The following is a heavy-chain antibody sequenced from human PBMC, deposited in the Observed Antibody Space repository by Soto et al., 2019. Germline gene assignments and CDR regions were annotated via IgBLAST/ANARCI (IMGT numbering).Heavy chain of an antibody. CDR1: GFTFSSYG. V-gene: IGHV3-33*01. J-gene: IGHJ6*02. D-gene: IGHD4-17*01. Sequence: QVQLVESGGGVVQPGRSLRLSCAASGFTFSSYGMHWVRQAPGKGLEWVPVIWYDGSNKYYADSVKGRFTISRDNSKNTLYLQMNSLRAEDTAVYYCARVDGDYGVYYYYGMDVWGQGTTVTVSS. CDR3: ARVDGDYGVYYYYGMDV. CDR2: IWYDGSNK.